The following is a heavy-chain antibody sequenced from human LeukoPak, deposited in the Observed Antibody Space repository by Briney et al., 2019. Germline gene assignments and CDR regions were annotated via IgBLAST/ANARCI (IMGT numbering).Heavy chain of an antibody. CDR2: ISSNGGST. J-gene: IGHJ6*03. CDR3: ARGESVYYYYYMDV. V-gene: IGHV3-64*04. Sequence: GGSLRLSCAASGFTFSSYAMHWVRQAPGKGLEYVSAISSNGGSTYYANSVKGRFTISRDNAKNSLFLQMKSLRAEDTAVYYCARGESVYYYYYMDVWGKGTTVTVSS. CDR1: GFTFSSYA. D-gene: IGHD3-3*01.